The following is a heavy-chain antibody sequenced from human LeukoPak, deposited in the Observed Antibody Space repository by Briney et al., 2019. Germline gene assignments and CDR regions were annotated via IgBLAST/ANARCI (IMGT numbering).Heavy chain of an antibody. CDR2: IYYSGST. J-gene: IGHJ4*02. CDR3: ARYPFAEWFDY. Sequence: SQTLSLTCTVSGGSISSGDYYWGWIRQPPGKGLEWIGYIYYSGSTYYNPSLKSRVTISVDTSKNQFSLKLSSVTAADTAVYYCARYPFAEWFDYWGQGTLVTVSS. CDR1: GGSISSGDYY. V-gene: IGHV4-30-4*01. D-gene: IGHD3-3*01.